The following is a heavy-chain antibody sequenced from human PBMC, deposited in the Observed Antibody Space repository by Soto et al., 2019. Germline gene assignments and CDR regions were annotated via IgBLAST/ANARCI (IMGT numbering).Heavy chain of an antibody. V-gene: IGHV3-30*18. J-gene: IGHJ4*02. D-gene: IGHD5-12*01. Sequence: PGGSLRLSCAASGFTFSYYAIHWVRQAPGKGLEWVAVVSYDGNNKYYADSVKGRFTISRDNSKNTLYLEMNSLRVEDTAVYYCAKANPSKVTTSFFDYWGQGTLVTVSS. CDR1: GFTFSYYA. CDR2: VSYDGNNK. CDR3: AKANPSKVTTSFFDY.